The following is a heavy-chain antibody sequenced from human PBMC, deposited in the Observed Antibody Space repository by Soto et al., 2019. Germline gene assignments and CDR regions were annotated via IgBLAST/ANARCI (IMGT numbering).Heavy chain of an antibody. D-gene: IGHD3-10*01. CDR2: IYYSGST. V-gene: IGHV4-59*01. CDR1: GGSISSYY. Sequence: QVQLQESGPGLVKPSETLSLTCTVSGGSISSYYWSWIRQPPGKGLEWIGYIYYSGSTNYNPSLKSRVTISVDTSKNQFSLKLSSVTAADTAVYYCASLNGYYYGSGSYYPPFDYWGQGTLVTVSS. J-gene: IGHJ4*02. CDR3: ASLNGYYYGSGSYYPPFDY.